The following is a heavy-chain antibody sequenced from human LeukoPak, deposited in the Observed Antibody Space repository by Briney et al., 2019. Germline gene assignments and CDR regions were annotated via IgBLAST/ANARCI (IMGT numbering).Heavy chain of an antibody. Sequence: SETLSLTCAVYGGSFSGYYWSWLRQPPGKGLEWLGEINHSGSTNYNPSLKSRVTISVDTSKNQFSLKLSSVTAADTAVYYCARLYGSGSYYRHWGQGTLVTVSS. CDR2: INHSGST. CDR3: ARLYGSGSYYRH. CDR1: GGSFSGYY. J-gene: IGHJ4*02. V-gene: IGHV4-34*01. D-gene: IGHD3-10*01.